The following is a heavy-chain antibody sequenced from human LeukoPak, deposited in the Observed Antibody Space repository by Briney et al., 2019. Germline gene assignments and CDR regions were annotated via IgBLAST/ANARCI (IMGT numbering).Heavy chain of an antibody. V-gene: IGHV3-53*01. Sequence: GGSLRLSCAASGFTVSSNNMSWVRQAPGKGLEWVSVIYSGGSTYYADSVKGRFTISRDNSKNTLYLQMNSLRAEDTAVYYCATEKYYYDSSGLLGDYRGQGTLVTVSS. J-gene: IGHJ4*02. CDR3: ATEKYYYDSSGLLGDY. D-gene: IGHD3-22*01. CDR2: IYSGGST. CDR1: GFTVSSNN.